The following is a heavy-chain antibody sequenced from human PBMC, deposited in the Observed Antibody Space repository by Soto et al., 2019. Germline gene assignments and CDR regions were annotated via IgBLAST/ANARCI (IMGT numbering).Heavy chain of an antibody. CDR1: GGSISSYY. D-gene: IGHD2-15*01. J-gene: IGHJ6*03. Sequence: PSETLSLTCTVSGGSISSYYWSWIRQPPGKGLEWIGYIYYSGSTNYNPSLKSRVTISVDTSKNQFSLKLSSVTAADTAVYYCAIVIQGKLYSYYYYYYMDVWGKGTTVTVSS. CDR3: AIVIQGKLYSYYYYYYMDV. CDR2: IYYSGST. V-gene: IGHV4-59*01.